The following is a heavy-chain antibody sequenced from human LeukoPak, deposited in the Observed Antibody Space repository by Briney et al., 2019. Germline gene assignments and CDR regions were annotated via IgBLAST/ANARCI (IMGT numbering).Heavy chain of an antibody. CDR1: GFTFSSYA. V-gene: IGHV3-15*01. CDR3: TTLEVGAYDY. D-gene: IGHD1-26*01. J-gene: IGHJ4*02. CDR2: IKSKTDGGTT. Sequence: GGSLRLSCAASGFTFSSYAMSWVRQAPGKGLEWVGRIKSKTDGGTTDYAAPVKGRFTISRDDSKNTLYLQMNSLKTEDTAVYYCTTLEVGAYDYWGQGTLVTVSS.